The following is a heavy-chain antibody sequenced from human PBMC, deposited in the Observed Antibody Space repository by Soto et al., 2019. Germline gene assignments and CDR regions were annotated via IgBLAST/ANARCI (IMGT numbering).Heavy chain of an antibody. J-gene: IGHJ4*02. CDR2: IYSAGST. V-gene: IGHV3-53*01. CDR3: ARGGLKNSKPIDS. D-gene: IGHD2-15*01. Sequence: EVQLVESGGGLIQPGGSLRLSCAASGLTVSSNYMSWVRQAPGKGLEWVSIIYSAGSTYYADSVKGRFTISRDVSKNTMCLQMSSLRAEDTAVYYCARGGLKNSKPIDSWGQGTLVTVSS. CDR1: GLTVSSNY.